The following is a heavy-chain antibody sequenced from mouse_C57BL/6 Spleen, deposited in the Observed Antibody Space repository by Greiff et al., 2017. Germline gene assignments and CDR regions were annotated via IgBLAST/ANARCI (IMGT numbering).Heavy chain of an antibody. V-gene: IGHV1-69*01. CDR1: GYTFTSYW. D-gene: IGHD1-1*01. CDR2: IDPSDSYT. Sequence: QVQLQQPGAELVMPGASVKLSCKASGYTFTSYWMHWVKQRPGQGLEWIGEIDPSDSYTNYNQKFKGKSTLTVDKSSSTAYMQLSSLTSEDSAVYYCARGINYYGSSYVGFYYAMDYWGQGTSVTVSS. J-gene: IGHJ4*01. CDR3: ARGINYYGSSYVGFYYAMDY.